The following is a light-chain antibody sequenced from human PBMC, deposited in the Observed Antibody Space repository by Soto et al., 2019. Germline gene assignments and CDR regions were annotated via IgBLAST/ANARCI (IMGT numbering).Light chain of an antibody. Sequence: EIVFTQSPGTLSLSPGERATLSCRASQSVSSYLAWYQQKPGQAPRLLIYDASNRATGIPARFSGSGSGTDFTLTMSSLEPEDFAVYYCQQRSNWPRTFGQGTKVDIK. CDR1: QSVSSY. CDR3: QQRSNWPRT. CDR2: DAS. V-gene: IGKV3-11*01. J-gene: IGKJ1*01.